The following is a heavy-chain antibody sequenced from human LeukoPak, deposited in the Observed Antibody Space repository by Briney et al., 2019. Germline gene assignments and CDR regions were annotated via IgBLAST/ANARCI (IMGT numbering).Heavy chain of an antibody. J-gene: IGHJ5*02. CDR3: AGGPIVVVPAYWFDP. V-gene: IGHV4-59*01. D-gene: IGHD2-2*01. Sequence: SETLSLTCTVSGGSISSYYWSWIRQPPGKGLEWIGYIYYSGRTNYNPSLKSRVTISVDTSKNQCSLKLSSVTAADTAVYYCAGGPIVVVPAYWFDPWGQGTLVTVSS. CDR2: IYYSGRT. CDR1: GGSISSYY.